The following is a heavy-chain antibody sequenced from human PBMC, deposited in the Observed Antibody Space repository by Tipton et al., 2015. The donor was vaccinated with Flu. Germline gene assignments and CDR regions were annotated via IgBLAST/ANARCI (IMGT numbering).Heavy chain of an antibody. CDR2: IYKTGIT. V-gene: IGHV4-39*07. J-gene: IGHJ4*02. D-gene: IGHD3-10*01. Sequence: GLVKPSETLSLTCDVSGASISSTTYYWGWIRQPPGKGLEWIGSIYKTGITDYNPSLKSRVTLSLDTSKNQFSLKVRSVNAADTAVYYCARFSPRGSSDYWGQGMLVTVSS. CDR3: ARFSPRGSSDY. CDR1: GASISSTTYY.